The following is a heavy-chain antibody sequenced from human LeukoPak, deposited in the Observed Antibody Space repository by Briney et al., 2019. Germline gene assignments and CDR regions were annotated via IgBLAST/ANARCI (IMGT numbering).Heavy chain of an antibody. Sequence: GASVKVSCKVSGYTLTELSMHWVRQAPRKGLEWMGGFDPGDGETIYAQKFQGRVTMTEDTSTDTAYMELSSLRSEDTAVYYCATTTHSGSYATLGYYYYMDVWGKGTTVTVSS. J-gene: IGHJ6*03. CDR2: FDPGDGET. CDR3: ATTTHSGSYATLGYYYYMDV. D-gene: IGHD1-26*01. V-gene: IGHV1-24*01. CDR1: GYTLTELS.